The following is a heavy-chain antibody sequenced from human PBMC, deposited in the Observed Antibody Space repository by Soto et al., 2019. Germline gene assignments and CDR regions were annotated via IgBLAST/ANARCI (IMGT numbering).Heavy chain of an antibody. CDR3: ATAWELPRSDAFDI. V-gene: IGHV1-2*02. J-gene: IGHJ3*02. Sequence: ASVKVSCKASGYTFTGYYMHWVRQAPGQGLEWMGWINPNSGGTNYAQKFQGRVTMTRDTSISTAYMELSRLRSDDTAVYYCATAWELPRSDAFDIWGQGTMVTVSS. CDR1: GYTFTGYY. CDR2: INPNSGGT. D-gene: IGHD1-26*01.